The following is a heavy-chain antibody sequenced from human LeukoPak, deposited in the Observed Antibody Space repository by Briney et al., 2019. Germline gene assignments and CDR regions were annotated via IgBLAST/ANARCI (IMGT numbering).Heavy chain of an antibody. CDR2: IYYSGIT. J-gene: IGHJ5*02. Sequence: PSETLSLTCSVSGGSISSSSYYWGWIRQPPGMGLEWIGSIYYSGITYYNQSPKSRATVSVDTSKNQFSLNLNSVTAADTAVYYCARRNGHSWDVGNWFDPWGQGTLVTVSS. CDR3: ARRNGHSWDVGNWFDP. D-gene: IGHD6-13*01. V-gene: IGHV4-39*01. CDR1: GGSISSSSYY.